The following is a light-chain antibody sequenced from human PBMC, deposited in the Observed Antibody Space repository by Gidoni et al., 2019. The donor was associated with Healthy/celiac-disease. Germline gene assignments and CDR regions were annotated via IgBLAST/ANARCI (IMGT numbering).Light chain of an antibody. CDR3: QQYNNWAPWT. Sequence: EIVMTQSPATLSVSPGERATLSCRASQSVSSNLAWYQQKPGQAPRLLIYGASTRATGIPARFSGSGSGTEFTLTISSLQSEDFAVYYCQQYNNWAPWTFGQXTKVEIK. J-gene: IGKJ1*01. CDR2: GAS. V-gene: IGKV3-15*01. CDR1: QSVSSN.